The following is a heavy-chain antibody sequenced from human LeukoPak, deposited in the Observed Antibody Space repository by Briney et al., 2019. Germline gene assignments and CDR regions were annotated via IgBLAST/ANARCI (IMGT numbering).Heavy chain of an antibody. V-gene: IGHV1-69*13. J-gene: IGHJ2*01. CDR2: IIPIFGTA. CDR1: GGTFSSYA. Sequence: GASVKVSCKASGGTFSSYAISWVRQAPGQGLEWMGRIIPIFGTANYAQKFQGRVTITADESTSTAYMELSSLRSEDTAVYYCARVHCGGDCTIYWYFDLWGRGTLVTVSS. CDR3: ARVHCGGDCTIYWYFDL. D-gene: IGHD2-21*01.